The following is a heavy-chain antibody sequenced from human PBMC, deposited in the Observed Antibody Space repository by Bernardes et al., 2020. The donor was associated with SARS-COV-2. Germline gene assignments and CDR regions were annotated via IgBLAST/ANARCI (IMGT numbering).Heavy chain of an antibody. CDR2: ISGSGNTT. V-gene: IGHV3-23*01. CDR1: GFTFPTYD. D-gene: IGHD3-3*01. CDR3: AKDDDRPLFGAPGFDS. J-gene: IGHJ4*02. Sequence: GSLRLSCASSGFTFPTYDMSWVRQAPGKGLEWVSGISGSGNTTYYADSVKGRFTISRDNSKNTLFLQMDSLRAEDTAVYYCAKDDDRPLFGAPGFDSWGQGTLVTVSS.